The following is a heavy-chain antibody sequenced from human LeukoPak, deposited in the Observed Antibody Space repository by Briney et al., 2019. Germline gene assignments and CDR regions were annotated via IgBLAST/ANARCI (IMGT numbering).Heavy chain of an antibody. V-gene: IGHV3-53*01. CDR3: AKDKCSSTSCIEDY. J-gene: IGHJ4*02. CDR2: IYSGGST. D-gene: IGHD2-2*01. Sequence: GGSLRLSCAASGFTVSSNYMSWVRQAPGKGLEWVSVIYSGGSTYYADSVKGRFTISRDNSKNTLYLQMNSLRAEDTAIYYCAKDKCSSTSCIEDYWGQGTLVTVSS. CDR1: GFTVSSNY.